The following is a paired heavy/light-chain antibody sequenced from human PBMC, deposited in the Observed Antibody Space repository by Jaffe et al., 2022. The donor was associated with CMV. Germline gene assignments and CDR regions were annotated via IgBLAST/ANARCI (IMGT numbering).Light chain of an antibody. CDR1: QDVRKS. Sequence: DIQMTQSPSSLSASVGDSVTITCQASQDVRKSLNWYQQKPGKPPKLLIYEASNLETGVPSRFSGGGSGTQFTFTISSLHAEDIAAYYCQQYENVITFGQGTRLEIK. J-gene: IGKJ5*01. CDR3: QQYENVIT. V-gene: IGKV1-33*01. CDR2: EAS.
Heavy chain of an antibody. CDR1: GYTFSTHA. V-gene: IGHV1-3*04. Sequence: QVQLVQSGTEVKKPGASVRVSCKASGYTFSTHAIHWVRQAPGQGLEWMGWINIGRGNSKYSQKFQGRVTITRDTSASTVYMEVRSLRSEDTAMYYCARIGRGDGGNLGGHDGFDMWGQGTMVTVSS. D-gene: IGHD1-26*01. CDR3: ARIGRGDGGNLGGHDGFDM. CDR2: INIGRGNS. J-gene: IGHJ3*02.